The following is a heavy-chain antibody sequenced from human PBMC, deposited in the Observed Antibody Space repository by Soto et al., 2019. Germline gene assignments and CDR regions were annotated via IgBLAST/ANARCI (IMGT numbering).Heavy chain of an antibody. V-gene: IGHV3-23*01. J-gene: IGHJ4*02. D-gene: IGHD1-20*01. CDR1: GFDFNKYA. CDR2: ITSNGDST. CDR3: AKDSPPYNTSPFYFAY. Sequence: PGGSLRLSCAAFGFDFNKYAMTWVRQAPGKGLQWVSSITSNGDSTYYADSVKGRVTTSRDNSKNTLYLQMNSLRADDTACFYCAKDSPPYNTSPFYFAYWGQGSRVADSS.